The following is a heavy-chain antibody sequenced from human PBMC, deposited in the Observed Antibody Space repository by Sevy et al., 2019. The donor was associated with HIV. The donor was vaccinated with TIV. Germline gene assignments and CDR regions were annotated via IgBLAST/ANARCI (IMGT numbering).Heavy chain of an antibody. D-gene: IGHD2-8*01. Sequence: GGSLRLSCAASGFTFSKYSMSWVRRPPAKGLEWVSTMSFGCGEINHADSVKGRFTISRDNSKNSPYLQMNNLRAEDTAVYYCAREGCTKPHDYWGQGTLVTVSS. CDR1: GFTFSKYS. V-gene: IGHV3-23*01. J-gene: IGHJ4*02. CDR3: AREGCTKPHDY. CDR2: MSFGCGEI.